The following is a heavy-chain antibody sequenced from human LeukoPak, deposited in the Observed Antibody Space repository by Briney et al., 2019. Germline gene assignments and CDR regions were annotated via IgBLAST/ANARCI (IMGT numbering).Heavy chain of an antibody. D-gene: IGHD2-15*01. CDR2: IYYSGST. CDR1: GGSISSSIYY. Sequence: SETLSLTCTVSGGSISSSIYYWGWIRQPPGKGLEWIGSIYYSGSTYYNPSLKSRVTISVDTSKNQFSLKLSSVTAADTAVYYCTRYSYYFDYWGQGTLVTVSS. V-gene: IGHV4-39*01. J-gene: IGHJ4*02. CDR3: TRYSYYFDY.